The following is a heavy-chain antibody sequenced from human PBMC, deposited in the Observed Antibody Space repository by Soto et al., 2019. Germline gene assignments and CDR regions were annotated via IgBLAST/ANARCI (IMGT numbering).Heavy chain of an antibody. V-gene: IGHV1-8*01. Sequence: GASVKVSCKASGYTFTSYDINWVRQATGQGLEWMGWMNPNSGNTGYAQKFQGRVTMTRNTSISTAYMELSSLRSEDTAVYYCARSPNDDFWSGYHLYNWYDLWGQRTLVTVSS. CDR3: ARSPNDDFWSGYHLYNWYDL. CDR2: MNPNSGNT. J-gene: IGHJ5*02. D-gene: IGHD3-3*01. CDR1: GYTFTSYD.